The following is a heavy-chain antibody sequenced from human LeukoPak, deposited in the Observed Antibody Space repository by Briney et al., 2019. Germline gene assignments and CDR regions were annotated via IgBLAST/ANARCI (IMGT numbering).Heavy chain of an antibody. CDR1: GCRFTSYW. J-gene: IGHJ5*02. V-gene: IGHV5-51*01. D-gene: IGHD2-15*01. CDR2: IYPGDSDT. CDR3: ARHDCSGGSCYSGPDWFDP. Sequence: GGALQISFKGSGCRFTSYWIGWVRPMPGKGLEGMGIIYPGDSDTRYSPSFQGQVTISADKSISTAYLQWSSLKASDTAMYYCARHDCSGGSCYSGPDWFDPWGQGALVTVSS.